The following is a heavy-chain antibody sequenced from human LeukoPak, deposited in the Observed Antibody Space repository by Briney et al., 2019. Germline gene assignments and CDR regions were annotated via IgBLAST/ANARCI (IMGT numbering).Heavy chain of an antibody. D-gene: IGHD7-27*01. CDR2: INAGNGNT. J-gene: IGHJ5*02. Sequence: GASVKVSCKASGYTFTSYAMHWVRQAPGQRLEWMGWINAGNGNTKYLQKFQGRVTITRDTSASTAYMELSSLRSEDTAVYYCARVGISNWFDPWGQGTLVTVSS. CDR1: GYTFTSYA. V-gene: IGHV1-3*01. CDR3: ARVGISNWFDP.